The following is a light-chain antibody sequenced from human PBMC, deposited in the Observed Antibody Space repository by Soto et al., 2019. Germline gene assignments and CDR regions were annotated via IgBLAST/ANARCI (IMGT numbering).Light chain of an antibody. CDR2: DAS. Sequence: DFQMTQSPSTLSASVGDRVTITCRASQNIRSRLAWYQQKPGRAPKLLIYDASSLQTGAPSRFSGSGSGTEFTLTIRSLQPDDFATYYCQQYNSYPITSGQGTRLEIK. CDR3: QQYNSYPIT. J-gene: IGKJ5*01. CDR1: QNIRSR. V-gene: IGKV1-5*01.